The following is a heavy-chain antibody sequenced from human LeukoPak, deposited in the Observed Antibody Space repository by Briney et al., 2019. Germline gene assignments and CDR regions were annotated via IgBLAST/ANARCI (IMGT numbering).Heavy chain of an antibody. J-gene: IGHJ4*02. CDR3: AREGELLAYFDY. CDR1: GYTFTSYD. V-gene: IGHV1-8*01. D-gene: IGHD1-26*01. Sequence: ASVKVSCKASGYTFTSYDINWVRQATGQGLEWMGWMNPNSGNTGYAQKFQGRVTMTRNTSISTAYMELRSLRSDDTAVYYCAREGELLAYFDYWGQGTLVTVSS. CDR2: MNPNSGNT.